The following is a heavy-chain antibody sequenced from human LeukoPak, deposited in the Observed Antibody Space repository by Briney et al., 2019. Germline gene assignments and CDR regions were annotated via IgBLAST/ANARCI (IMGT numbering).Heavy chain of an antibody. D-gene: IGHD2-2*01. CDR2: IAHDETNR. V-gene: IGHV3-30*04. CDR3: ARDLLPGAPDYFDY. Sequence: PGWSLTLSCAASGFTFGSYAMHWVRQAPGKGLEWVAVIAHDETNRFYADSMKGRFTISRDNSMNTLYLRMNSLRPEDTAVYFCARDLLPGAPDYFDYWGQGTLVTVSS. J-gene: IGHJ4*02. CDR1: GFTFGSYA.